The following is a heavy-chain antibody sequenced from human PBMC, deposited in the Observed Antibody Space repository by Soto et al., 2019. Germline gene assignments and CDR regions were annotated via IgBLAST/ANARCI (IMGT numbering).Heavy chain of an antibody. CDR1: GLSVSRNY. V-gene: IGHV3-53*02. CDR3: ARVPGRL. Sequence: QLVETGGGRIQPGTSLTLSCAASGLSVSRNYMTWVRQAPGKGLEWVSFVYSGGATFYADSVKGRFILSRDDSQNTMYLQMNNLRAEDTAVYYCARVPGRLWGRGTLVTVAS. D-gene: IGHD3-10*01. J-gene: IGHJ4*02. CDR2: VYSGGAT.